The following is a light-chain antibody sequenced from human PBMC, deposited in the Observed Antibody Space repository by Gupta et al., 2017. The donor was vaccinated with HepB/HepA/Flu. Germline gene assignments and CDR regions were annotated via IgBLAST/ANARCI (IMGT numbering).Light chain of an antibody. CDR3: QTWGAGIRV. J-gene: IGLJ3*02. Sequence: QLVLTQSPSASASLGASVNLTCTLSSGHSRYSIAWHQQQPEKGPRYLMKLNSDGSHTKGDGIPDRFSGSSSGAERYLTISSLQSEDEADYYCQTWGAGIRVFGGGTKLTVL. CDR2: LNSDGSH. CDR1: SGHSRYS. V-gene: IGLV4-69*01.